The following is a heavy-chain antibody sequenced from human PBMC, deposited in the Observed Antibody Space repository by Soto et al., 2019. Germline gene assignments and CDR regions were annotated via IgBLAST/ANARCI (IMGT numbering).Heavy chain of an antibody. CDR3: SRGILV. Sequence: QVQLQESGPGLVKPSQTLSLTCTVSGGSINSGGYCWSWIRQHPGKGLDWIGCISYGGSTSYTPSLXSXXTISVDTSKNQFSLKLTSVTAAATAVYYGSRGILVWGQGALITVSS. V-gene: IGHV4-31*03. CDR1: GGSINSGGYC. D-gene: IGHD5-18*01. J-gene: IGHJ4*02. CDR2: ISYGGST.